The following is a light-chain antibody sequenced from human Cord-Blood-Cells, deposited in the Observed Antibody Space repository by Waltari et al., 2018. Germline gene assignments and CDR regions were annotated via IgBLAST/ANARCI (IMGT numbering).Light chain of an antibody. V-gene: IGKV3-15*01. CDR2: GAS. CDR1: QSVSSN. J-gene: IGKJ2*01. CDR3: QQYNNWPRMYT. Sequence: EIVMTQSPATLSVSPGERSTLSCRASQSVSSNLAWYQQKPGQAPRLLIYGASPRATGIPARFSGSGSGTEFTLTISSLQSEDFAVYSCQQYNNWPRMYTFGQGTKLEIK.